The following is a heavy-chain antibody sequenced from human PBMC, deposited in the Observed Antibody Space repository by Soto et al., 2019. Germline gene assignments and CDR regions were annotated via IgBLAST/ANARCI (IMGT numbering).Heavy chain of an antibody. J-gene: IGHJ4*02. CDR1: GFTFSSYG. V-gene: IGHV3-30*18. CDR2: ISSDGSNK. Sequence: QVQLVESGGGVVQPGRSLRLSCAASGFTFSSYGMHWVRQAPGKGLEWVAVISSDGSNKYYADSVKGRFTISRDNSKNTLYLQMNSLRAEDTAVYYCAKDTRGGWPDYWGQGTLVTVSS. D-gene: IGHD6-19*01. CDR3: AKDTRGGWPDY.